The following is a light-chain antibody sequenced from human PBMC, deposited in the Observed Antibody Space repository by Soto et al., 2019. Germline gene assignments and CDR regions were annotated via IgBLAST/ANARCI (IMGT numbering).Light chain of an antibody. J-gene: IGKJ2*01. CDR1: QSVSSSY. CDR3: QQYGSSPYT. CDR2: GAS. V-gene: IGKV3-20*01. Sequence: EIVLTQSPGTLSLSPGERATLSCRASQSVSSSYLAWYQQNPGQAPRLLIYGASSRATGIPDRFSGSGSETDFTLTISRLEPEDFAVYYCQQYGSSPYTFGQGTQLEIK.